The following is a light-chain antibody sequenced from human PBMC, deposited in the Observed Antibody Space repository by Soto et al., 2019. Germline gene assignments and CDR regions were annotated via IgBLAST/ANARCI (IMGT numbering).Light chain of an antibody. Sequence: AIGMTQSPSSLSASTGDRVTISCRASQGISSYLAWYPHKSGKAPKLLMYAASTLQSGVPSRFLCSGAGPVCTRPISSLQSEDVQTDCCPQYYLYPRTFGQGTKVDIK. CDR2: AAS. J-gene: IGKJ1*01. V-gene: IGKV1-8*01. CDR3: PQYYLYPRT. CDR1: QGISSY.